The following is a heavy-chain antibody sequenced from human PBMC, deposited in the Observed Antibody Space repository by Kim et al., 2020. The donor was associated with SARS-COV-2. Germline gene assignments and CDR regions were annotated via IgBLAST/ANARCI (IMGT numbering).Heavy chain of an antibody. V-gene: IGHV4-34*01. CDR3: AREVHLDYDFWSGYFDAFDI. CDR2: INHSGST. J-gene: IGHJ3*02. CDR1: GGSFSGYY. D-gene: IGHD3-3*01. Sequence: SETLSLTCAVYGGSFSGYYWNWIRQPPGKGLEWIGEINHSGSTNYNPSLKSRVTISVDTSKNQFSLKLSSVTAADTAVYYCAREVHLDYDFWSGYFDAFDIWGQGTMVTVSS.